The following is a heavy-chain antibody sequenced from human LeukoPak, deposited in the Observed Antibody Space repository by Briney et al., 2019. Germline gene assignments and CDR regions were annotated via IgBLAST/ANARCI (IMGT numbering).Heavy chain of an antibody. V-gene: IGHV3-23*01. Sequence: PGGSLRLSCAASGFTFSSYAMSWVRQAPGKGLEWVSAISGSSGSTYYADSVKGRFTISRDNSKNTLYLQMNSLRAEDTAVYYCAKDLGPDYYDSSGYYVSWFDPWGQGTLVTVSS. D-gene: IGHD3-22*01. CDR2: ISGSSGST. J-gene: IGHJ5*02. CDR1: GFTFSSYA. CDR3: AKDLGPDYYDSSGYYVSWFDP.